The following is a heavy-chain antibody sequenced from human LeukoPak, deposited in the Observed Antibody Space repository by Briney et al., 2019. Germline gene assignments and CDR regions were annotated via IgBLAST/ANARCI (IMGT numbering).Heavy chain of an antibody. Sequence: PSQILSLTCTVSGGSVSSGSYYWSWIRQPPGKGLEWIGYIYYSGSTNYNPSLKSRVTISVDTSKNQFSLKLSSVTAADTAVFYCARVASGYDVFDIWGQGTMVTVSS. CDR1: GGSVSSGSYY. V-gene: IGHV4-61*01. CDR2: IYYSGST. CDR3: ARVASGYDVFDI. J-gene: IGHJ3*02. D-gene: IGHD3-3*01.